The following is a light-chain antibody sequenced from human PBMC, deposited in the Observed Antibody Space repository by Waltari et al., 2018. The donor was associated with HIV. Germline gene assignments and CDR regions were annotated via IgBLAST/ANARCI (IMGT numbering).Light chain of an antibody. J-gene: IGLJ2*01. CDR1: SSDIPTYYY. CDR2: DVT. Sequence: QSALTQPASVSGSPGQSLTISCSGRSSDIPTYYYVSWYKKQPDKPPKLLIFDVTDRPSGVSRRFSGSKSGNTASLTISGLQPDDEADYYCSSYTTDNTVVFGGGTRLTVL. V-gene: IGLV2-14*03. CDR3: SSYTTDNTVV.